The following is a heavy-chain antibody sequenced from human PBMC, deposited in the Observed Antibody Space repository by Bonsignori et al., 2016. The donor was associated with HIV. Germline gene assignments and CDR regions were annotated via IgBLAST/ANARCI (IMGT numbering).Heavy chain of an antibody. D-gene: IGHD5-12*01. CDR3: ARDPPQEIVVLSLGAFDI. Sequence: WVRQAPGQGLEWMGWINPNSGGTKYTQKFQGRVTMTRDTSISTAYMELSRLKPDDTAVYYCARDPPQEIVVLSLGAFDIWGQGTMVTVSS. CDR2: INPNSGGT. V-gene: IGHV1-2*02. J-gene: IGHJ3*02.